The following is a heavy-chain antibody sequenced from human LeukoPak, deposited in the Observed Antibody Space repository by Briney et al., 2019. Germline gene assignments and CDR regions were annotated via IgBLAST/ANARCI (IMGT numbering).Heavy chain of an antibody. Sequence: SETLSLTCTVSGGSISSYYWSWIRQPPGKGLEWIGYIYYSGSTNYNPSLKSRVTISVDTSKNQFSLKLSSVTAADTAVYYCTRATRGPIYGPGAFDIWGQGTMVTVS. D-gene: IGHD3-10*01. CDR3: TRATRGPIYGPGAFDI. CDR1: GGSISSYY. J-gene: IGHJ3*02. CDR2: IYYSGST. V-gene: IGHV4-59*01.